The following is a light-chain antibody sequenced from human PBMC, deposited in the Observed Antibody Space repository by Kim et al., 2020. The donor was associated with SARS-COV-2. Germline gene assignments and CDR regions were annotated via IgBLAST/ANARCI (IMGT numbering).Light chain of an antibody. J-gene: IGLJ2*01. Sequence: QSVLTQPPSVSAAPGQRVTISCSGSSSNIGENYVTWYQQLPGTAPKLLIYDNNKRPSGIPDRFSGSKSGTSAALGIAGLQTGDEADYYCGTWDTSLSAVLFGGGTQLTVL. CDR2: DNN. CDR1: SSNIGENY. CDR3: GTWDTSLSAVL. V-gene: IGLV1-51*01.